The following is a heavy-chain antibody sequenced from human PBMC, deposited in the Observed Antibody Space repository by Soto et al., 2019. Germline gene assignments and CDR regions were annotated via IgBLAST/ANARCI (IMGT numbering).Heavy chain of an antibody. V-gene: IGHV3-23*01. CDR2: ISGSGGST. Sequence: PGGSLRLSCAASGFTFSSYAMSWVRQAPGKGLEWVSAISGSGGSTYYADSVKGRFTISRDNSKNTLYLQMNSLRAEDTAVYYCAKDRAVRYFDWLNYYYDYYGMDVWGQGTTVTVSS. J-gene: IGHJ6*02. CDR3: AKDRAVRYFDWLNYYYDYYGMDV. CDR1: GFTFSSYA. D-gene: IGHD3-9*01.